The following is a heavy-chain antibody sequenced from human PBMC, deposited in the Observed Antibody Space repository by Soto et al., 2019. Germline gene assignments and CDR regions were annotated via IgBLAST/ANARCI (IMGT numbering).Heavy chain of an antibody. V-gene: IGHV3-48*02. CDR2: ISSSSSTI. Sequence: GGSLRLSCAASGFTFSSYSMNWVRQAPGKGLEWVSYISSSSSTIYYTDSVKGRFTISRDNAKNSLYLQMNSLRDEDTAVYYCASCFWDNWNDGSVDPWGQGTLVTVSS. J-gene: IGHJ5*02. D-gene: IGHD1-1*01. CDR3: ASCFWDNWNDGSVDP. CDR1: GFTFSSYS.